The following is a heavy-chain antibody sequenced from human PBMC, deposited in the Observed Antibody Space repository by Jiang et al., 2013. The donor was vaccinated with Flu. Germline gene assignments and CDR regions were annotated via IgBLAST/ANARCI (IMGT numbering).Heavy chain of an antibody. CDR1: GYRFSDFY. CDR2: XNPRIGAT. V-gene: IGHV1-46*01. Sequence: SVKFSCKASGYRFSDFYIHWVRQAPGQGLEWMGVXNPRIGATTYAQNFQGRVSMTSDTSTNTIYMDLTSLKSEDTAVYYCARAPRNLNWFDPWGQGSLVTVSS. CDR3: ARAPRNLNWFDP. J-gene: IGHJ5*02.